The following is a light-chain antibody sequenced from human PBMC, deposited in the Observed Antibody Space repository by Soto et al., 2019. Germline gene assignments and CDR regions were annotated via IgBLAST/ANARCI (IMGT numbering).Light chain of an antibody. Sequence: QSVLTQPPSVSGAPGQRVTISCTGSSSNIGAGYDVHWYQQLPGTAPTLLISGNTDRPSGVPDRFSGSNSGTSASLAITGLQTEDEADYYCQSFDRSLTAWVFGGGTKLTVL. CDR2: GNT. V-gene: IGLV1-40*01. CDR3: QSFDRSLTAWV. CDR1: SSNIGAGYD. J-gene: IGLJ3*02.